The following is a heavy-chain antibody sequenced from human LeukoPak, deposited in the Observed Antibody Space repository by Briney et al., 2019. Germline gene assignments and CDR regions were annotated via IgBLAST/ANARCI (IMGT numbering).Heavy chain of an antibody. Sequence: GGSLRLSCAASGFTFSSYAMHWVRQAPGKGLEWVAVISYDGSNKYYADSVKGRFTISRDNSKNTLYLQMNSLRAEDTAVYYCAKLQSDGLRTYYGMDVWGQGTTVTVSS. CDR1: GFTFSSYA. CDR2: ISYDGSNK. V-gene: IGHV3-30-3*02. CDR3: AKLQSDGLRTYYGMDV. J-gene: IGHJ6*02. D-gene: IGHD4-17*01.